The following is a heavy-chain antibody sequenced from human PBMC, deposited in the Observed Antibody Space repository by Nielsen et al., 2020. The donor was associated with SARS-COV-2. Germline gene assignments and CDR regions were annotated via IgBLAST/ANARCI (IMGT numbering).Heavy chain of an antibody. CDR3: ARANSWNNWIDP. D-gene: IGHD6-13*01. CDR1: GGSISSYY. V-gene: IGHV4-59*08. CDR2: IYYSGST. J-gene: IGHJ5*02. Sequence: SETLSLTCTVSGGSISSYYWSWIRQPPGKGLEWIGYIYYSGSTNYNPSLKSRVTTSVDTSKNQFSLKLISVTAADTAVYYCARANSWNNWIDPWGQGTLVTVSS.